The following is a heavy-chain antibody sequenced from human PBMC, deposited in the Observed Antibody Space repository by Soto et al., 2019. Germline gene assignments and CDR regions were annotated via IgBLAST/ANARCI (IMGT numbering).Heavy chain of an antibody. CDR1: GGSISSGGYY. Sequence: QVQLQESGPGLVKPSQTLSLTCTVSGGSISSGGYYWSWIRQHPGKGLERIGYLYYSGSPYYNPSLKSRXNIIVXXSKNQFSLKLSSVTAADTAVYYCARDSGSYLNFDYWGQGTLVTVSS. J-gene: IGHJ4*02. CDR3: ARDSGSYLNFDY. CDR2: LYYSGSP. V-gene: IGHV4-31*03. D-gene: IGHD1-26*01.